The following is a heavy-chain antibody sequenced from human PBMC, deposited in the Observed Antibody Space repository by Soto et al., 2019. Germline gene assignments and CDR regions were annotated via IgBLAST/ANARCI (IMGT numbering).Heavy chain of an antibody. CDR2: INHSGST. CDR1: GGSFSGYY. D-gene: IGHD3-10*01. Sequence: QVQLQQWGAGLLKPSETLSLTCAVYGGSFSGYYWRWIRQPPGKGLEWIGEINHSGSTNYNPSLKSRVTISVDTSKNQFSLKLSSVTAADTAVYYCASIPITMVRGVRMRQNWFDPWGQGTLVTVSS. J-gene: IGHJ5*02. CDR3: ASIPITMVRGVRMRQNWFDP. V-gene: IGHV4-34*01.